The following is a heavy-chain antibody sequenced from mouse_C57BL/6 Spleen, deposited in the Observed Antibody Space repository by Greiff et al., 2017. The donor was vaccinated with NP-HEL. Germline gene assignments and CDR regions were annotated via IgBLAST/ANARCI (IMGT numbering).Heavy chain of an antibody. CDR3: ARGTPYYSNHYFDY. CDR2: INPGSGGT. D-gene: IGHD2-5*01. Sequence: QVQLQQSGAELVRPGTSVKVSCKASGYAFTNYLIEWVKQRPGQGLEWIGVINPGSGGTNYNEKFKGKATLTADKSSSTAYMQLSSLTSEDSAVYFCARGTPYYSNHYFDYWGQGTTLTVSS. V-gene: IGHV1-54*01. J-gene: IGHJ2*01. CDR1: GYAFTNYL.